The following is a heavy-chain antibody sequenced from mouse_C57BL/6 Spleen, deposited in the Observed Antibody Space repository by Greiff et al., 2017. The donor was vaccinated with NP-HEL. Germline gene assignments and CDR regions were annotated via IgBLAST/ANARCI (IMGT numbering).Heavy chain of an antibody. CDR3: ARQHYGSREGYYFDY. V-gene: IGHV5-6*01. D-gene: IGHD1-1*01. CDR2: ISSGGSYT. Sequence: EVNVVESGGDLVKPGGSLKLSCAASGFTFSSYGMSWVRQTPDKRLEWVATISSGGSYTYYPDSVKGRFTISRDNAKNTLYLQMSSLKSEDTAMYYCARQHYGSREGYYFDYWGQGTTLTVSS. J-gene: IGHJ2*01. CDR1: GFTFSSYG.